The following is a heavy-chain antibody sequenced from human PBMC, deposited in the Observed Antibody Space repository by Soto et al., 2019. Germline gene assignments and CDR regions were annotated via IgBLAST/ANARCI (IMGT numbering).Heavy chain of an antibody. CDR1: GGSFTDYK. Sequence: LSLTCVVSGGSFTDYKWTWIRQSPEKGLEWIGEIRHNGDTDSKPSLRSRLTMSLDTSKNQFSLHLSSVTSADTAVYFCAGGPDYGDYDAWGQGTLVTVSS. CDR2: IRHNGDT. CDR3: AGGPDYGDYDA. V-gene: IGHV4-34*01. J-gene: IGHJ5*02. D-gene: IGHD4-17*01.